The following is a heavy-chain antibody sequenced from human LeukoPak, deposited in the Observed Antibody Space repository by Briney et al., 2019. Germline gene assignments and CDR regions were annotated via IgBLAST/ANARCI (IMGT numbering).Heavy chain of an antibody. CDR1: GYTFPIYG. V-gene: IGHV1-18*01. J-gene: IGHJ3*01. D-gene: IGHD2-2*01. CDR3: ARRFCSSVSCYDDDAFDV. Sequence: ASVKVSCKASGYTFPIYGISWVRHAPGQGLEWMGWISGYNGKINYAQKFQGRVTMTTDTSTSTAYLELRSLTSEDTAVYYCARRFCSSVSCYDDDAFDVWGQGTLVTVSS. CDR2: ISGYNGKI.